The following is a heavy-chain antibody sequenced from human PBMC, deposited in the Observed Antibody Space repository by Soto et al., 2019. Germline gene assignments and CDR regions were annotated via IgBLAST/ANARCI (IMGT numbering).Heavy chain of an antibody. CDR3: AREEFFNDGIGYSEHFQG. Sequence: ASVKVFCKASGYIFTAYSMHWVRRAPGQGREWMGVVNPSGGSTNYAQKFQGRITLTRDTSKNTVYMHLSSLTSEETAVYYSAREEFFNDGIGYSEHFQGWGRGTAVTVSS. D-gene: IGHD2-15*01. CDR2: VNPSGGST. CDR1: GYIFTAYS. J-gene: IGHJ1*01. V-gene: IGHV1-46*01.